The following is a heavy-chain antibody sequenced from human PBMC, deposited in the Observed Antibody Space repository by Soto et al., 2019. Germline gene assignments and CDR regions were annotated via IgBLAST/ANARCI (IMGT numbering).Heavy chain of an antibody. Sequence: SVKVSCKASGGTFSSYAISWVRQAPGQGLEWMGGIIPIFGTANYAQKFQGRVTITADKSTSTAYMELSSLRSEDTAVYYCAREVTGTGSYFDYWGQGTLVTVSS. CDR2: IIPIFGTA. D-gene: IGHD1-20*01. CDR1: GGTFSSYA. J-gene: IGHJ4*02. V-gene: IGHV1-69*06. CDR3: AREVTGTGSYFDY.